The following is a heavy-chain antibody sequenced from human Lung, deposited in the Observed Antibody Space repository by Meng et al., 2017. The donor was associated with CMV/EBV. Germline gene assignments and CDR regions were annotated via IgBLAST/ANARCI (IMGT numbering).Heavy chain of an antibody. V-gene: IGHV1-2*02. CDR2: INPNSGGT. CDR3: ARGSFRDGYNRPLGY. CDR1: GYTFTGYY. Sequence: ASXXVSCKASGYTFTGYYMHWVRQAPGQGLEWMGWINPNSGGTNYAQKFQGRVTMTRDTSISTAYMELSRLRSDDTAVYYCARGSFRDGYNRPLGYWGQGTLVTVSS. J-gene: IGHJ4*02. D-gene: IGHD5-24*01.